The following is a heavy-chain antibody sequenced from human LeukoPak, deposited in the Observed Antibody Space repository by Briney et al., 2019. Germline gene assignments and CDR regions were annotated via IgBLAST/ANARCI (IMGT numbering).Heavy chain of an antibody. Sequence: PSETLSLTCTVSGGSISTHYWSWIRQPPGKGLEWIGYIYHSGSTKYNPSLKSRVTISLDTSRNQFSLKLNSVTAADTAVYYCAKSNGYGLVDIWGQGTMVTVSS. CDR2: IYHSGST. J-gene: IGHJ3*02. CDR1: GGSISTHY. V-gene: IGHV4-59*11. CDR3: AKSNGYGLVDI. D-gene: IGHD3-10*01.